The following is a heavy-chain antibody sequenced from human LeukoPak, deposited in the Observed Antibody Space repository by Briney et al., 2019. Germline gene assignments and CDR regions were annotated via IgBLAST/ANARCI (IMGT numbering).Heavy chain of an antibody. D-gene: IGHD6-6*01. CDR2: IYTSGTT. V-gene: IGHV4-61*02. J-gene: IGHJ6*03. Sequence: PSQTLSLTCTVSGGSVRRGNYYWTWIRQPAGSGLEWIGRIYTSGTTDYNPSLRTRVTISVDASRNQFSLNLSSVTAADTAVYHCARWSGSVTARNYYYYMDVWGEGTTVTVSS. CDR1: GGSVRRGNYY. CDR3: ARWSGSVTARNYYYYMDV.